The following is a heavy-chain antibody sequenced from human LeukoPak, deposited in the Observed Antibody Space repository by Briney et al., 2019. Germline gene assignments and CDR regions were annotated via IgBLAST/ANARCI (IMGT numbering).Heavy chain of an antibody. Sequence: SETLSLTCSVSGYSISSGYYWGWVRQPPGKGLEWIGSIYYSGSTYYNPSLKSRVTISVDTSKNQFSLKLSSVTAADTAVYYCSSASSRRGWFDPWGQGTLVTVSS. J-gene: IGHJ5*02. CDR1: GYSISSGYY. CDR3: SSASSRRGWFDP. CDR2: IYYSGST. V-gene: IGHV4-38-2*02. D-gene: IGHD6-13*01.